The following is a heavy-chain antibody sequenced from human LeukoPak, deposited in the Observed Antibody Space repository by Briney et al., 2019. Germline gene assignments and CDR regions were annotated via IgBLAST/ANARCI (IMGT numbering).Heavy chain of an antibody. V-gene: IGHV6-1*01. J-gene: IGHJ3*02. CDR2: TYYRSKWFF. D-gene: IGHD3-22*01. CDR1: GDNVSINSAA. CDR3: ASGDYDNSGGGFDI. Sequence: SQTLSLTCVISGDNVSINSAAWNWIRQSPSGGLEWLGRTYYRSKWFFDSAVSMKSRITINSDTSQSHFSLQLRSVTPEDTAVYFCASGDYDNSGGGFDIWGQGTLVTVSS.